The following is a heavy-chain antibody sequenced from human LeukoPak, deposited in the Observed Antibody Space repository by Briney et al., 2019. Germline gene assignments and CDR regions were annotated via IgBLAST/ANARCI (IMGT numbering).Heavy chain of an antibody. V-gene: IGHV3-48*03. CDR1: GFTFSSYE. Sequence: GGSLRLSCSASGFTFSSYEMNWVRQAPGKGLEWISHMSSTGITIYYADSVKGRFTISRDNAKNSLSLQMNSLRAEDTAVYYCAKDPNAGYCTNGVCYTPHRGQGTLVTVSS. J-gene: IGHJ4*02. CDR2: MSSTGITI. D-gene: IGHD2-8*01. CDR3: AKDPNAGYCTNGVCYTPH.